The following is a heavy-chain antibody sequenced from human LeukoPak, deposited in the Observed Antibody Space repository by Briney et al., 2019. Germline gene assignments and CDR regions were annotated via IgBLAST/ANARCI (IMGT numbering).Heavy chain of an antibody. CDR3: ARLRFLLNWFDP. V-gene: IGHV1-18*01. D-gene: IGHD3-3*01. CDR2: ISAYNGNT. CDR1: GYTFTSYG. J-gene: IGHJ5*02. Sequence: ASVKVSCKASGYTFTSYGISWVRQAPGQGLEWLGWISAYNGNTNYAQKLQGRVTMSTDTSTSTAYMELRSLRSDDTAVYYCARLRFLLNWFDPWGQGTLVTVSS.